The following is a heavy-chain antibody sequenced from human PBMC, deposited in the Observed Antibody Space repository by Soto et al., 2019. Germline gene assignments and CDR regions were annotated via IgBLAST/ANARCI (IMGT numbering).Heavy chain of an antibody. Sequence: SETMSHTCTVAGGTISSSSYYWGWIRQTPGKGREWIGSIYYSGSTYYNPSLKSRVTISVDTSKNQFSLKLSSVTAADTAVYYCATRAVVGASHRTDFWGQGILVTVSS. CDR2: IYYSGST. CDR1: GGTISSSSYY. V-gene: IGHV4-39*01. D-gene: IGHD2-15*01. J-gene: IGHJ4*02. CDR3: ATRAVVGASHRTDF.